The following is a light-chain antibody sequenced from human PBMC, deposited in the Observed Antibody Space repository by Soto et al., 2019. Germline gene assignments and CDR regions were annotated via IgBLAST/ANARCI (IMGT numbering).Light chain of an antibody. CDR1: QSVSSY. J-gene: IGKJ4*01. CDR2: DAS. V-gene: IGKV3-11*01. CDR3: LNA. Sequence: EIVLTQSPATLSLSPGERATLSCRASQSVSSYLAWYQQKPGQAPRLLIYDASNRATGIPARFSGSGSGTDFTLTISSLEPEDFAVNYCLNAFGGGTKVEIK.